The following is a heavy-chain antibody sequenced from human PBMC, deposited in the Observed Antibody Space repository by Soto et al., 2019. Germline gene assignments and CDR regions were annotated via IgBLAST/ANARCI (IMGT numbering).Heavy chain of an antibody. J-gene: IGHJ6*02. V-gene: IGHV3-48*03. CDR3: ARDNDAPASYYYYYYGMDV. CDR1: GFTFSSYE. CDR2: ISSSGSTI. D-gene: IGHD1-1*01. Sequence: GGSLRLSCAASGFTFSSYEMNWVRQAPGKGLEWVSYISSSGSTIYYADSVKGRFTISRDNAKNSLYLQMNSLRAEDTAVYYCARDNDAPASYYYYYYGMDVWGQGTTVTVSS.